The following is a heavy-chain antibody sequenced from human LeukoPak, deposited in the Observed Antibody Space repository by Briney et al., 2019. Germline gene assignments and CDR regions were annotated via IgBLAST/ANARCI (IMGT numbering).Heavy chain of an antibody. D-gene: IGHD3-16*02. CDR2: ISYDGSNK. J-gene: IGHJ4*02. CDR1: GFTFSSYG. V-gene: IGHV3-30*03. CDR3: APSGRITFGGVIAH. Sequence: GGSLRLSCAASGFTFSSYGMHWVRQAPGKGLEWVAVISYDGSNKYYADSVKGRFTISRDNSKNTLYLQMKSLRAEDTAVYYCAPSGRITFGGVIAHGGQGTLVTVSS.